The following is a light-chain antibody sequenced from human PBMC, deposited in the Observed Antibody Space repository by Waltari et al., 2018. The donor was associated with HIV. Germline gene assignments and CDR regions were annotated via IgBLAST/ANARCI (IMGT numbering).Light chain of an antibody. V-gene: IGLV1-51*01. CDR2: DDT. CDR1: TSNIGYNL. CDR3: ATWDSSLNALL. J-gene: IGLJ2*01. Sequence: QSVLTQPPSVSATPGQRVTISCSGRTSNIGYNLVSWYQHIPGTAPKLLIYDDTERPSGIPDRFSGSRSGTSATLGITGLQNGDEADYYCATWDSSLNALLFGGGTKLTAL.